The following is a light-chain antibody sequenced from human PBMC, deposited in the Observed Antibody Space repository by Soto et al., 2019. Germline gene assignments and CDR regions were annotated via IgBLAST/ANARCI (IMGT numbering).Light chain of an antibody. CDR1: QNIRGF. V-gene: IGKV1-39*01. J-gene: IGKJ4*01. CDR2: GTS. CDR3: QQSFSNYLT. Sequence: DILMTQSPASLSASVGDRVTITCRASQNIRGFLHWYQQKPGKAPKLLIYGTSNLESGVPSRFVGSGSGTDFTLTISGLQPEDVATYYCQQSFSNYLTFGGGTKVEIK.